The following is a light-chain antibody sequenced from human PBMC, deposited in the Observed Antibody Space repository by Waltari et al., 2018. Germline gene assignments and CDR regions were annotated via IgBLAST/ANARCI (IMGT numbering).Light chain of an antibody. CDR2: DAS. CDR3: QQSYNIPRT. J-gene: IGKJ2*01. Sequence: DIEITQSPSSLSASVGDRINITCRASQDVGKYLNWYQQKAGKAPKLLIYDASTLQTGVPPRFGGRGSGTDFTLTISSLQPGDFATCYCQQSYNIPRTFGQGTKVE. V-gene: IGKV1-39*01. CDR1: QDVGKY.